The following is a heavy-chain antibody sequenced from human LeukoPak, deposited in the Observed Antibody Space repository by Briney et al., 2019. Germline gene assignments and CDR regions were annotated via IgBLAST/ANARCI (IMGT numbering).Heavy chain of an antibody. CDR3: TRDKEWELLPLDY. Sequence: GGSLRLSCAASGFTFSSYAMSWFRQAPGKGLEWVGFIRSKAYGGTTEYAASVKGRFTISRDDSKSIAYLQMNSLKTEDTAVYYCTRDKEWELLPLDYWGQGTLVTVSS. CDR2: IRSKAYGGTT. CDR1: GFTFSSYA. V-gene: IGHV3-49*03. D-gene: IGHD1-26*01. J-gene: IGHJ4*02.